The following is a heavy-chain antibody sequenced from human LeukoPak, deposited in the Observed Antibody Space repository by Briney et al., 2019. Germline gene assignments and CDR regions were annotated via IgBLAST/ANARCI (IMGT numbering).Heavy chain of an antibody. CDR3: AKGLGYSSGWYIGRDYYYGMDV. CDR2: IPYDGSNK. Sequence: GGSLRLCCAAPVFTFSSYGMHWVRQAPGKVLEWVPLIPYDGSNKYYADSVKGRFTISRDKSKNTLYLQMNSLRAEDTAVYYCAKGLGYSSGWYIGRDYYYGMDVWGQGTTVTVSS. J-gene: IGHJ6*02. CDR1: VFTFSSYG. D-gene: IGHD6-19*01. V-gene: IGHV3-30*18.